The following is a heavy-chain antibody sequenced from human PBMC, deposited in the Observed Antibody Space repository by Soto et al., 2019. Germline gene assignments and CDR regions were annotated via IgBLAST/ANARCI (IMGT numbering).Heavy chain of an antibody. J-gene: IGHJ4*02. Sequence: PGGSLRLSCAASGFSLSPYWMHWVRQAPGRGLEWVSRLSSDGFGAAYADSVKGRFFISXXXXXXTXFXQXXXLGAEDTAVYYCARDLGGPDDWGRGTSDTVS. CDR1: GFSLSPYW. D-gene: IGHD3-16*01. V-gene: IGHV3-74*03. CDR3: ARDLGGPDD. CDR2: LSSDGFGA.